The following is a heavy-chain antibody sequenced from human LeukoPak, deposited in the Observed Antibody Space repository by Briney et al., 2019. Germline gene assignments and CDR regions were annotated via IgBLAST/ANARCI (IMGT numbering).Heavy chain of an antibody. Sequence: GRSLRLSCAASGFTFSSYGMHRVRQAPGKGLEWVAVIWYDGSNKYYADSVKGRFTISRDNSKNTLYLQMNSLRAEDTAVYYCARELGFGELFYYGMDVWGQGTTVTVSS. CDR3: ARELGFGELFYYGMDV. D-gene: IGHD3-10*01. V-gene: IGHV3-33*01. CDR1: GFTFSSYG. CDR2: IWYDGSNK. J-gene: IGHJ6*02.